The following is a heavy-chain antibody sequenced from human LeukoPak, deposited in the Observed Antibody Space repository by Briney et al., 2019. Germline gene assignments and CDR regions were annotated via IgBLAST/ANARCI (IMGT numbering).Heavy chain of an antibody. CDR1: GFTFSNYW. V-gene: IGHV3-7*01. J-gene: IGHJ4*02. CDR3: ASFSVEAASNY. Sequence: PGGALRLSCAASGFTFSNYWLSWVRQAPGRGVEWVANIKQDGSEKYYVASVKGRFTISRDNAKNSLYLQMNSLRAEDTAVYYCASFSVEAASNYWGQGTLVTVSS. CDR2: IKQDGSEK. D-gene: IGHD6-13*01.